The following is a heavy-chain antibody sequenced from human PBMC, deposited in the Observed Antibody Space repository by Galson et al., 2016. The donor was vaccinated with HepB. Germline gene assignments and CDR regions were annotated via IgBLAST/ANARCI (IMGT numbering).Heavy chain of an antibody. CDR3: AKATPGPC. CDR2: ISNGGSNK. V-gene: IGHV3-30*18. CDR1: GFTFSSYG. J-gene: IGHJ4*02. Sequence: SLRLSCAASGFTFSSYGMHWVRQAPGRGLEYVAVISNGGSNKHYADSIKGRFTISRDNDKNTLNLQMNSLRDEDTAVYFCAKATPGPCRGQGTLVIVSS.